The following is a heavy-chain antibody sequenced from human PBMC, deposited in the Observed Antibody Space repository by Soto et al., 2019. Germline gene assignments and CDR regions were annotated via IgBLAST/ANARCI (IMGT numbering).Heavy chain of an antibody. CDR3: ARVGARGYSSSWYEANYYYYYGMDV. Sequence: SETLSLTCTVSVGSISSYYWSWMRQPAGKGLEWIGRIYTSGSTNYNPSLKSRVTMSVDTSKNQFSLKLSSVTAADTAVYYCARVGARGYSSSWYEANYYYYYGMDVWGQGTTVTVSS. CDR1: VGSISSYY. V-gene: IGHV4-4*07. J-gene: IGHJ6*02. D-gene: IGHD6-13*01. CDR2: IYTSGST.